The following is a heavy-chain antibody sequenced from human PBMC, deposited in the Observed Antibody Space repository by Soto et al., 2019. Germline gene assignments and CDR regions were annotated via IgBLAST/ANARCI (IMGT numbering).Heavy chain of an antibody. V-gene: IGHV3-66*01. Sequence: GVLRLSCAASGFTVSSNYMSWVRQAPGKGLEWVSVIYSGGSTYYADSVKGRFTISRDNSKNTLYLQMNSLRAEDTAVYYCAREGNWNDFDYWGQGTLVTVSS. J-gene: IGHJ4*02. CDR2: IYSGGST. CDR1: GFTVSSNY. CDR3: AREGNWNDFDY. D-gene: IGHD1-1*01.